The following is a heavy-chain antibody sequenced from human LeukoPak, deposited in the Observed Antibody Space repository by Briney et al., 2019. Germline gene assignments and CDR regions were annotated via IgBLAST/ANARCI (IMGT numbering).Heavy chain of an antibody. CDR1: GFTFSDYY. CDR2: IGSSGATI. CDR3: VRVQVGHLDY. Sequence: GGSLRLSCAASGFTFSDYYMSRIRQAPGKGLEWVSYIGSSGATIYYADSMKGRFTISRDNAKNSLYLQMNSVRAEDTAVYYCVRVQVGHLDYWGQGTLVTVSS. J-gene: IGHJ4*02. V-gene: IGHV3-11*01. D-gene: IGHD3-16*01.